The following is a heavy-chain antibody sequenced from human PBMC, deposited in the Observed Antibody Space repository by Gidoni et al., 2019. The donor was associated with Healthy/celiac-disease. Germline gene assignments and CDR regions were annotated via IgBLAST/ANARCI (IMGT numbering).Heavy chain of an antibody. CDR2: ISYDGSNT. J-gene: IGHJ6*02. CDR3: ARDSTVTTYILHHYYGMDV. Sequence: QVQLVVSGGGVVQPGRSLRLSCAASGFTFSSYALHWVSQAQGKGREWLAVISYDGSNTYYADSVKGRFTISRDNSKNSLYLQMNSLRAEDTAVYYCARDSTVTTYILHHYYGMDVWGQGTTVTVSS. D-gene: IGHD4-17*01. CDR1: GFTFSSYA. V-gene: IGHV3-30*01.